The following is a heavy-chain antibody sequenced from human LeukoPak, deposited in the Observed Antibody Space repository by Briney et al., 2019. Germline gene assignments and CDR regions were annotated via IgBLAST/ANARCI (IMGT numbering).Heavy chain of an antibody. J-gene: IGHJ3*02. Sequence: GGSLRLSCAASGFTFSSYAMNWVRQAPGKGLEWVSSISSSSSYIYYADSVKGRFTISRDNAKNSLYLQMNSLRAEDTAVYYCAREVVAASGHAFDIWGQGTMVTVSS. D-gene: IGHD2-15*01. V-gene: IGHV3-21*01. CDR1: GFTFSSYA. CDR2: ISSSSSYI. CDR3: AREVVAASGHAFDI.